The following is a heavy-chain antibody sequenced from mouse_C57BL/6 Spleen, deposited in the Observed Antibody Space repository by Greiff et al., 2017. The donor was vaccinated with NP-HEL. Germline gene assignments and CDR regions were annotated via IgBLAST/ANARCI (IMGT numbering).Heavy chain of an antibody. CDR2: IYPGDGDT. D-gene: IGHD2-4*01. CDR3: ATALRRGGYAMDY. Sequence: VQLQQSGAELVKPGASVKISCKASGYAFSSYWMNWVKQRPGKGLEWIGQIYPGDGDTNYNGKFKGKATLTADKSSSTAYMQLSSLTSEDSAVYFCATALRRGGYAMDYWGQGTSVTVSS. J-gene: IGHJ4*01. V-gene: IGHV1-80*01. CDR1: GYAFSSYW.